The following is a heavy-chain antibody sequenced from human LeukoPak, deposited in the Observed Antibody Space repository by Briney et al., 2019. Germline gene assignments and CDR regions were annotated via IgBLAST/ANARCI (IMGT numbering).Heavy chain of an antibody. CDR2: INPTVGST. CDR1: GYTFTSYY. D-gene: IGHD5-18*01. J-gene: IGHJ3*02. CDR3: ARRRGTQLWSHDAFDI. V-gene: IGHV1-46*01. Sequence: ASVKVSCTASGYTFTSYYLHWVRQASGQGLEWMGIINPTVGSTDYAQMFQGRVTMTRDTSTSTVYMELSSLRSEDTAVYYCARRRGTQLWSHDAFDIWGQGTMVTVSS.